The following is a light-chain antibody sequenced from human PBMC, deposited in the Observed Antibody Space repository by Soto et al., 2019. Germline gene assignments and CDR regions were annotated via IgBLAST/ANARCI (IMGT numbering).Light chain of an antibody. J-gene: IGKJ1*01. Sequence: EIVMTQSPATLSVSPGERATLSCRASQSVSSNLAWYQQKPGQAPRLLIYGASTRATGIPATFSGSGSGTEFTPIISSLQSADFAVYYCQQYNNWQRTFGQGTKVEIK. CDR1: QSVSSN. V-gene: IGKV3-15*01. CDR2: GAS. CDR3: QQYNNWQRT.